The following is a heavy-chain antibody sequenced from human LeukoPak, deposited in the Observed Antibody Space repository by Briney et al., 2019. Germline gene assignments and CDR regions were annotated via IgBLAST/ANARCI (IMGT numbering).Heavy chain of an antibody. Sequence: GGSLRLSCAASGFTFSSYWMHWVRQAPGKGLVWVSRINSDGSSTSYADSVKGRFTISRDNSKNTLYLQMNSLRAEDTAVYYCARDRAHQSWFYYFDYWGQGTLVTVSS. J-gene: IGHJ4*02. CDR1: GFTFSSYW. D-gene: IGHD6-13*01. CDR3: ARDRAHQSWFYYFDY. V-gene: IGHV3-74*01. CDR2: INSDGSST.